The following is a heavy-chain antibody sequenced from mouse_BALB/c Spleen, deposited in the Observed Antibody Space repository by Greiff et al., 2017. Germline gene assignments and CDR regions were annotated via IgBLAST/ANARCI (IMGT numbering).Heavy chain of an antibody. CDR2: IYPGDGDT. CDR1: GYTFTSYW. D-gene: IGHD2-3*01. CDR3: ASSYHDYFDY. Sequence: QVQLKQSGAELARPGASVKLSCKASGYTFTSYWMQWVKQRPGQGLEWIGAIYPGDGDTRYTQKFKGKATLTADKSSSTAYMQLSSLASEDSAVYYCASSYHDYFDYWGQGTTLTVSS. J-gene: IGHJ2*01. V-gene: IGHV1-87*01.